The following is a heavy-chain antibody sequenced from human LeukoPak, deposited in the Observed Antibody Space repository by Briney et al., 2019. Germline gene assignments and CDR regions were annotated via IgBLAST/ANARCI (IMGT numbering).Heavy chain of an antibody. CDR3: ASFPQVEDYYYYGMDV. D-gene: IGHD1-1*01. V-gene: IGHV4-34*01. Sequence: KTSETLSLTCAVYGGSFSGYYWSWIRQPPGKGLEWIGEINHSGSTNYNPSLKSRVTISVDTSKKQFSLKLSSVTAADTAVYYCASFPQVEDYYYYGMDVWGQGTTVTVSS. CDR2: INHSGST. CDR1: GGSFSGYY. J-gene: IGHJ6*02.